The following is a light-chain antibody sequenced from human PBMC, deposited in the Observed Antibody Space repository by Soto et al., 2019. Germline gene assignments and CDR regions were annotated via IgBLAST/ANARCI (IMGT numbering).Light chain of an antibody. CDR1: NSNIGSHS. CDR2: RNN. J-gene: IGLJ3*02. Sequence: QSVLTQPPSASGTPGQRVTISCSVSNSNIGSHSVTWYQQLPGTAPKLLSHRNNQRPSGVPDRFSGSKSGTSASLAISGLQSEDEANYYCASWDDNLRAWVFGEGTKVTVL. CDR3: ASWDDNLRAWV. V-gene: IGLV1-44*01.